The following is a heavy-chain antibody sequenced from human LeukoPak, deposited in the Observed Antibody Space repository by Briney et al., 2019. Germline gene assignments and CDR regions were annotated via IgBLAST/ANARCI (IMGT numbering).Heavy chain of an antibody. CDR2: TSNTGRTF. J-gene: IGHJ4*02. Sequence: PGGSLRLSCAASGFNFSIHSMNWVRQAPGKGLEWISYTSNTGRTFFYADSVKGRFTISRDNAKNSLYLQMNSLRDEDTAVYYCARYYGSGSYLTSDHWGQGTLVTVSS. CDR1: GFNFSIHS. CDR3: ARYYGSGSYLTSDH. V-gene: IGHV3-48*02. D-gene: IGHD3-10*01.